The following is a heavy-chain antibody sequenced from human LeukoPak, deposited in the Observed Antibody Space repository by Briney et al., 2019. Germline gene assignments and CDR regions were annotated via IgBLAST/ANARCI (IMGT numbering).Heavy chain of an antibody. V-gene: IGHV3-7*01. CDR3: ARDSSSPYYYYYYMDV. Sequence: GRSLRLSCAASGFTFTNHWMTWVRQAPGKGLEWMANIKQDGSEKYYVDSVKGRFTISRDNAKKSLYLQMDSLRAEDTAVYYCARDSSSPYYYYYYMDVWGKGTTVTISS. CDR1: GFTFTNHW. CDR2: IKQDGSEK. J-gene: IGHJ6*03.